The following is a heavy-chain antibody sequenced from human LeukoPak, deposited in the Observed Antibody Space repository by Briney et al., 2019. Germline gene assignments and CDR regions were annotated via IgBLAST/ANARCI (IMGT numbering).Heavy chain of an antibody. V-gene: IGHV3-30*14. CDR3: ARRAGDYSHPYDY. J-gene: IGHJ4*02. D-gene: IGHD3-22*01. CDR2: ISYDGSNK. CDR1: GFTFSSYA. Sequence: GGSLRLSCAASGFTFSSYAMHWVRQAPGKGLEWVAVISYDGSNKYYADSVKGRFTISRDNSKNTLYLQMNSLRAEDTAVYYCARRAGDYSHPYDYWGQGTLVTVSS.